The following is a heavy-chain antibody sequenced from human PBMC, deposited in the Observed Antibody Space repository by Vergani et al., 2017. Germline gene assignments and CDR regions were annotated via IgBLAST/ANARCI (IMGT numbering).Heavy chain of an antibody. Sequence: QVQLVQSGAEVKKPGASVKVSCKASGYTFTGYYMHWVRQAPGQGLEWMGWINPNSGGTNYAQKFQGRVTMTRDTSISTAYMELSRLRSGDTAVYYCAADIGVGPAASFSMEVWGQGTTVNGSS. V-gene: IGHV1-2*02. CDR1: GYTFTGYY. CDR2: INPNSGGT. CDR3: AADIGVGPAASFSMEV. J-gene: IGHJ6*02. D-gene: IGHD2-2*01.